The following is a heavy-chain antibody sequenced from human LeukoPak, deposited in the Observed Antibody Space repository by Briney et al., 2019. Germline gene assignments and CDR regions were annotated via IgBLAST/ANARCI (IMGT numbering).Heavy chain of an antibody. D-gene: IGHD3-22*01. CDR3: AREGDSSGYYGAFDI. CDR2: IIPIFGTA. CDR1: GGTFSSYA. Sequence: SVKVSCKASGGTFSSYAISWVRQAPGQGLEWMGGIIPIFGTANYAQKFQGRVTITTDESTSTAYKELSSLRSEDTAVYYCAREGDSSGYYGAFDIWGQGTMVTVSS. V-gene: IGHV1-69*05. J-gene: IGHJ3*02.